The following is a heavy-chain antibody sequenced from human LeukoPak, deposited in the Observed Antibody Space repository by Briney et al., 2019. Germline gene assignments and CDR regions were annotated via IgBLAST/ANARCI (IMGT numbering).Heavy chain of an antibody. D-gene: IGHD3-22*01. V-gene: IGHV4-31*03. CDR2: ISFSGST. Sequence: SQTLSLTCTVSGRSMSGGGYFWSWIRHHPGKGLEWIGYISFSGSTYYSPSLESRVTISVDTSKKEFSLRLSSVTAADTAVYFCAREAYDSSGHRYFQHWGQGTLVTVSS. J-gene: IGHJ1*01. CDR3: AREAYDSSGHRYFQH. CDR1: GRSMSGGGYF.